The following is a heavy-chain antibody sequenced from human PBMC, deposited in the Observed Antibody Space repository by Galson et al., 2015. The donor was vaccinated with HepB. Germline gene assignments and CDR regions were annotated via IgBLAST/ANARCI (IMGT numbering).Heavy chain of an antibody. CDR3: AKDGTRYCGGDCFVDY. CDR1: DFSFSSYS. D-gene: IGHD2-21*02. J-gene: IGHJ4*02. Sequence: SLRLSCAASDFSFSSYSFNWVRQAPGKGLEWVSGITAGGGTTYYADSVKGRFTISRDNFKNTLYLQLSSLRADDTAIYYCAKDGTRYCGGDCFVDYWGQGTLVTVSS. CDR2: ITAGGGTT. V-gene: IGHV3-23*01.